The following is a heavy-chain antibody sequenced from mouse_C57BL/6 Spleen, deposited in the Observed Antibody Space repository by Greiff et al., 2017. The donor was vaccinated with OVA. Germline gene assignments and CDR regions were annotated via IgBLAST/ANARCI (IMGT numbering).Heavy chain of an antibody. CDR3: ARDGYYDLYAMDY. CDR1: GYTFTSYW. D-gene: IGHD2-3*01. J-gene: IGHJ4*01. CDR2: INPSNGGT. Sequence: VQLQQPGTELVKPGASVKLSCKASGYTFTSYWMHWVKQRPGQGLEWIGNINPSNGGTNYNEKFKSKATLTVDKSSSTAYMQLSSLTSEDSAVYYCARDGYYDLYAMDYWGQGTSVTVSS. V-gene: IGHV1-53*01.